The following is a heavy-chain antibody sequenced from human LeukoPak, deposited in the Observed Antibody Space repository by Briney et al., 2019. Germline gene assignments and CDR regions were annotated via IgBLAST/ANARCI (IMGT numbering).Heavy chain of an antibody. CDR2: IKQDGSEK. CDR3: ARVPPIGYCSGGSCPNDAFDI. Sequence: GGSRRLSCAASGFTFSSYWMSWVRQAPGKGLEWVANIKQDGSEKYYVDSVKGRFTISRDNAKNSLYLQMNSLRAEDTAVYYCARVPPIGYCSGGSCPNDAFDIWGQGTMVTVSS. CDR1: GFTFSSYW. V-gene: IGHV3-7*01. D-gene: IGHD2-15*01. J-gene: IGHJ3*02.